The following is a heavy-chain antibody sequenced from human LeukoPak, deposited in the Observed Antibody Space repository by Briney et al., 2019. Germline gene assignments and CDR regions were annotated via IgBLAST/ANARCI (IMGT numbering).Heavy chain of an antibody. CDR3: ARGGGAVFGY. D-gene: IGHD2-15*01. V-gene: IGHV3-74*01. CDR1: GFTFSSFW. CDR2: INTDGSST. Sequence: GGPLRLSCAASGFTFSSFWMHWVRQAPGKGLVGVSRINTDGSSTTYADSVRGRFTISRDNAKNTLYLQMNSLRAEDTAVYYCARGGGAVFGYWGQGTLVTVSS. J-gene: IGHJ4*02.